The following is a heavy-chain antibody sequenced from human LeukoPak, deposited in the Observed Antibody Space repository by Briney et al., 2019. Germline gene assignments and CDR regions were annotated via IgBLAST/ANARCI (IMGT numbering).Heavy chain of an antibody. V-gene: IGHV5-51*01. D-gene: IGHD2-2*02. Sequence: GESLKISCKGSGYRFTSYWIGWVRPMPGKGLEWMGIIYPGDSDTRCSPSFQGQVTVSADKSISTAYLQWNSLKASDTAMYYCAIGGDSSTSCYRCFNYWGQGTLVTVSS. CDR2: IYPGDSDT. CDR3: AIGGDSSTSCYRCFNY. J-gene: IGHJ4*02. CDR1: GYRFTSYW.